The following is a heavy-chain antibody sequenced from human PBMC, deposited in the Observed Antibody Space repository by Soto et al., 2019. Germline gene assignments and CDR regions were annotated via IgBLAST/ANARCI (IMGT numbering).Heavy chain of an antibody. Sequence: PGESLKISCKGSGYNFKTYWIAWVRQMPGQGLEWMGIIYPGDSDTTYSPSFQGQVTISVDKTISTAYLQLSSLKASDTAMYYCARPARGGSIGYCSSTSCPLGGMDVWGQGTTVTVSS. V-gene: IGHV5-51*01. CDR1: GYNFKTYW. CDR2: IYPGDSDT. CDR3: ARPARGGSIGYCSSTSCPLGGMDV. J-gene: IGHJ6*02. D-gene: IGHD2-2*01.